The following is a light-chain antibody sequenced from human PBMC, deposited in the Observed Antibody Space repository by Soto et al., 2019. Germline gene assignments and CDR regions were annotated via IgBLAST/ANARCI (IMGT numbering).Light chain of an antibody. CDR3: HQYNSFFPWT. CDR1: QSIRGW. J-gene: IGKJ1*01. CDR2: DAS. Sequence: DIQMTQSPSTLSASVGDRVTITCRASQSIRGWLAWYQQKPGKAPNLLIYDASRLKSGVPSRFSGRGSGTEFNLTIPSLQPDDFATYYCHQYNSFFPWTFGQGTKVEVK. V-gene: IGKV1-5*01.